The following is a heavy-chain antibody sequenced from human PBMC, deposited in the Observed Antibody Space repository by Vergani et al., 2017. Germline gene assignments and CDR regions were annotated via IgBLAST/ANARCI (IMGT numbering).Heavy chain of an antibody. CDR3: ASKRGACRAAYCHSYDF. V-gene: IGHV4-39*01. D-gene: IGHD2-15*01. Sequence: QVQLQESGPGLVKPSETLSLTCSVSGDSVISTDYHWGWIRQPPGKGLEWIGNMEYSGGTSYNPSFESRISISFETPKNQFSLRLTSVTAADTAVYYCASKRGACRAAYCHSYDFWGPGTLVGVSS. CDR1: GDSVISTDYH. J-gene: IGHJ4*02. CDR2: MEYSGGT.